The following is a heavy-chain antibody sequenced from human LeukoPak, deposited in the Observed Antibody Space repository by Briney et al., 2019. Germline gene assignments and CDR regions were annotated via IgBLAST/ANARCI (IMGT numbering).Heavy chain of an antibody. CDR1: GFTFSSYA. D-gene: IGHD3-10*01. J-gene: IGHJ4*02. V-gene: IGHV3-23*01. CDR3: ANGEDYYGSGSFIDY. Sequence: PGGSLRLSCAASGFTFSSYAMSWVRQAPGKGLEWVSAISGSGGSTYYADSVKGRFTISRDNSKNTLYLQMNSLRAEDTAVYYCANGEDYYGSGSFIDYWGQGTLVTVSS. CDR2: ISGSGGST.